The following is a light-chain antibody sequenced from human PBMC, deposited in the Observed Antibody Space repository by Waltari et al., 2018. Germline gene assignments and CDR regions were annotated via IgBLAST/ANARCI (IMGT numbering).Light chain of an antibody. V-gene: IGLV2-14*03. Sequence: QSALTQPASVSGSPGQSITIPCPGTSNDVGGYDYVSWYYQYPGKAPKLMIYGVTKRPSGVSDRFSGSKSGNTASLTISGLQADDEGDYYCSSYTDRSAFYLFGPGTRVTVL. CDR2: GVT. CDR1: SNDVGGYDY. CDR3: SSYTDRSAFYL. J-gene: IGLJ1*01.